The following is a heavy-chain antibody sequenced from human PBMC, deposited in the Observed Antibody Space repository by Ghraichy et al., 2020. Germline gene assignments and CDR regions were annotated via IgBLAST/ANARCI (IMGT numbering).Heavy chain of an antibody. Sequence: SQTLSLTCAVSGYSISSGYYWGWIRQPPGKGLEWIGSIYHSGSTYYNPSLKSRVTISVDTSKNQFSLKLSSVTAADTAVYYCARVNASSSWYYYYYYGMDVWGQGTTVTVSS. J-gene: IGHJ6*02. CDR3: ARVNASSSWYYYYYYGMDV. D-gene: IGHD6-13*01. V-gene: IGHV4-38-2*01. CDR2: IYHSGST. CDR1: GYSISSGYY.